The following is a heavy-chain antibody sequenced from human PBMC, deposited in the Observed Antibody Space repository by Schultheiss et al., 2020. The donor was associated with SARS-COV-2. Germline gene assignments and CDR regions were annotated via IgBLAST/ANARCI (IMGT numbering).Heavy chain of an antibody. CDR3: ARDGTFGGVTALDS. D-gene: IGHD3-16*01. J-gene: IGHJ4*02. Sequence: GGSLRLSCAASGFTFSSYAMSWVRQAPGKGLEWVSSISGLSSYIYYADSLKGRFAISRDNAKNSLYLQLNGLRADDTAVYYCARDGTFGGVTALDSWGQGTLVTVSS. CDR1: GFTFSSYA. CDR2: ISGLSSYI. V-gene: IGHV3-21*01.